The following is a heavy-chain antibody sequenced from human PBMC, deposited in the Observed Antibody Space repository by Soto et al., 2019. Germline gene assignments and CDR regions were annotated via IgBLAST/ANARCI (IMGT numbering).Heavy chain of an antibody. V-gene: IGHV3-64*01. J-gene: IGHJ6*02. Sequence: EVQLVESGGGLVQPGGSLRLSCAASGFTFSSYAMHWVRQAPGKGLEYVSAISSNGGSTYYANSVKGRFTISRDNSKNTLYLQMGSLSAEDMAVYYCARGVVVVTATYGMDVWGQGTTVTVSS. CDR2: ISSNGGST. CDR1: GFTFSSYA. CDR3: ARGVVVVTATYGMDV. D-gene: IGHD2-15*01.